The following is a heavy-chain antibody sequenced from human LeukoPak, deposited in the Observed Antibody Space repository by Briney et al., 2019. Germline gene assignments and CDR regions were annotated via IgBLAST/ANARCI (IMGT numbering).Heavy chain of an antibody. D-gene: IGHD6-19*01. V-gene: IGHV1-24*01. CDR3: ATAGAVAGPGNYYGMDV. CDR1: GYTLTELS. CDR2: FDPEDGET. Sequence: GASVKVSCKASGYTLTELSMHWVRQAPGKGLEWMGGFDPEDGETIYAQKFQGRVTMTEDTSTDTAYMELSSLRSEDTAVYYCATAGAVAGPGNYYGMDVWGQGTTVTVSS. J-gene: IGHJ6*02.